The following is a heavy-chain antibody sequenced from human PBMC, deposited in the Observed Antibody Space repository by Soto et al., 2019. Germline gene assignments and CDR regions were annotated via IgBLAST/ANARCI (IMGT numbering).Heavy chain of an antibody. CDR1: GGSFSGYI. Sequence: SETPYLTCAVSGGSFSGYIWTWIRQTPGKGLQWIGQINHSGSSIYNPSLKNRVTISTMSNNKFSLELSSVTAADTAVYYCTRGLFSGSSYSGSWYYFDSWGQGTMVT. D-gene: IGHD1-26*01. CDR2: INHSGSS. J-gene: IGHJ4*02. CDR3: TRGLFSGSSYSGSWYYFDS. V-gene: IGHV4-34*01.